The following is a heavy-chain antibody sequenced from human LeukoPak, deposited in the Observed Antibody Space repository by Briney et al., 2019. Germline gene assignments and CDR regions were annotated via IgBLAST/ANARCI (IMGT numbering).Heavy chain of an antibody. V-gene: IGHV3-7*01. D-gene: IGHD3-3*01. J-gene: IGHJ4*02. CDR1: GFTISTYW. CDR3: ARDRNTDFWSGYYTNYFDY. CDR2: IKQDGSEK. Sequence: PGGSLRLSCAASGFTISTYWMSWVRQAPGKGLEWVATIKQDGSEKYYVDSVEGRFTISRDNAKNSLYLQMNSLRAEDTAVYYCARDRNTDFWSGYYTNYFDYWGQGTLVTVSS.